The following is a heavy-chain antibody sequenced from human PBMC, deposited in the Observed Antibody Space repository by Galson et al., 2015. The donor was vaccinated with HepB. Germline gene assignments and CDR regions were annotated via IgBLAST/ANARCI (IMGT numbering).Heavy chain of an antibody. D-gene: IGHD3-22*01. J-gene: IGHJ3*02. CDR1: GGSISSYY. CDR2: IYYSGST. CDR3: ARLNYDSNSYQFRGLNYAFDI. V-gene: IGHV4-59*01. Sequence: ETLSLTCTVSGGSISSYYWSWIRQPPGKGLEWIGYIYYSGSTNYNPSLKSRVTISVDTSKNQFSLKLSSVTAADTAMYYCARLNYDSNSYQFRGLNYAFDIWGQGTMVTVSS.